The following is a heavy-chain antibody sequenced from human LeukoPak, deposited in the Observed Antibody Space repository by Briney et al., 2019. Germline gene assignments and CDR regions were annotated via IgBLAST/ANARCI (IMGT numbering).Heavy chain of an antibody. CDR1: GFTFSSYA. D-gene: IGHD6-6*01. CDR3: ARLWDSSSSRHFDY. Sequence: GGSLRLSCAASGFTFSSYAMSWVRQAPGKGLVWVSHINSDESNTNYADSVKGRFTISRDNAKNTLYLQMNNLRAEDTAVYFCARLWDSSSSRHFDYWGQGTLVTVSS. J-gene: IGHJ4*02. V-gene: IGHV3-74*01. CDR2: INSDESNT.